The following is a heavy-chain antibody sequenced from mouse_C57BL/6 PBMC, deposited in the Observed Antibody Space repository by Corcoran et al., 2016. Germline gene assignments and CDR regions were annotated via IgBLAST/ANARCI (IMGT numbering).Heavy chain of an antibody. V-gene: IGHV1-26*01. Sequence: EVQLQQSGPELVKPGASVKLSCKAYGYTFTYYYMNWVKQSHGKSLEWIGDINPNNGGTSYNQKFKGKATLTVDKSSSTAYMELRSLTSEDSAVYYCARSDPYYYGSSYGYFDVWGTGTTVTVSS. CDR3: ARSDPYYYGSSYGYFDV. J-gene: IGHJ1*03. D-gene: IGHD1-1*01. CDR1: GYTFTYYY. CDR2: INPNNGGT.